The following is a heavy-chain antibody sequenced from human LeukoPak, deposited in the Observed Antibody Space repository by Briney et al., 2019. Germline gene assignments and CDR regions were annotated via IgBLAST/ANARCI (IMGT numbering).Heavy chain of an antibody. V-gene: IGHV1-18*01. CDR2: ISAYNGNT. CDR3: ARIGDYGDYGGYYFDY. CDR1: GYTFTSYG. J-gene: IGHJ4*02. D-gene: IGHD4-17*01. Sequence: VASVKVSCKASGYTFTSYGISWVRQAPGQGLEWMGWISAYNGNTNYAQKLQGRVTMTTDTSTSTAYMELRSLRSDDTAVYYCARIGDYGDYGGYYFDYWGQGTLVTVSS.